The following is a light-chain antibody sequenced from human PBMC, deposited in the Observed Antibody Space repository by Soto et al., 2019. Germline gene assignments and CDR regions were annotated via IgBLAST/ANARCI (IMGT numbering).Light chain of an antibody. CDR3: QQYHNSILM. Sequence: EFVLTQSPGTLSLSPGERATLSCRASQTVRNNYLAWYRQKPGQAPRLLMYGASSRATGIPDRFSGGGSGADFTLTISRLEPEDFGVYYCQQYHNSILMFGQGTKVDIK. CDR2: GAS. V-gene: IGKV3-20*01. J-gene: IGKJ1*01. CDR1: QTVRNNY.